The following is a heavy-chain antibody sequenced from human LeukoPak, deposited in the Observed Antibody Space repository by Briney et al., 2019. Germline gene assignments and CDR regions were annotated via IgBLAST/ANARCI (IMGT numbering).Heavy chain of an antibody. CDR3: ADGGTAAGTHSSFY. CDR2: ISSSSSYI. CDR1: GFIFSSYA. V-gene: IGHV3-21*01. Sequence: GGSLRLSCAASGFIFSSYAMSWVRQAPGKGLEWVSSISSSSSYISYADSVKGRFTISRDNAKNSLDLQMNSLRAEDTAVYYCADGGTAAGTHSSFYWGQGTLVTVSS. D-gene: IGHD6-13*01. J-gene: IGHJ4*02.